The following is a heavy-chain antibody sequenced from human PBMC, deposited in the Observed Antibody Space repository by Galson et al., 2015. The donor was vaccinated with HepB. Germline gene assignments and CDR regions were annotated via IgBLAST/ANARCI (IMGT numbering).Heavy chain of an antibody. CDR3: ARGSWGDGDEGFHFDD. Sequence: SLRLSCAASGFTFRNYAMSWVRQAPGKGLEWVSAITPSGDNTYSADSVKGRFTISVDTSKRQVSLRLTSVTPSDTAVYSCARGSWGDGDEGFHFDDWGQGTLVTVSS. V-gene: IGHV3-23*01. J-gene: IGHJ4*02. CDR2: ITPSGDNT. D-gene: IGHD4-17*01. CDR1: GFTFRNYA.